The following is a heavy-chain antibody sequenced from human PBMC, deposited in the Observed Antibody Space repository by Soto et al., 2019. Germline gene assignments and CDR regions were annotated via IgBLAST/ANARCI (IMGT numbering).Heavy chain of an antibody. D-gene: IGHD5-12*01. CDR1: GFSVSSNS. CDR3: ARELSGSWYNWFDP. CDR2: IHSDVTT. J-gene: IGHJ5*02. V-gene: IGHV3-53*01. Sequence: GGSLRLSCAASGFSVSSNSMSWVRQSPGKGLEWVSVIHSDVTTYYADSVKGRFIISRDNSKDTLYLQMNRLRAEDTAVYYCARELSGSWYNWFDPWGQGTLVTVPS.